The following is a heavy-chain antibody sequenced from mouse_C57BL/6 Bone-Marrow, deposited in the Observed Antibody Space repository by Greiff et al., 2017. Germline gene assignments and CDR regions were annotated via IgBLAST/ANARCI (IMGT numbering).Heavy chain of an antibody. CDR3: ARSESDD. J-gene: IGHJ2*01. Sequence: DVHLVESGGGLVKPGGSLKLSCAASGFTFSSYAMSWVRQTPEKRLEWVATISDGGSYTYYPDNVKGRFTISRDNSKNNLYLQMSHLKSEDTAMYYCARSESDDWGQGTTLTVSS. CDR1: GFTFSSYA. CDR2: ISDGGSYT. V-gene: IGHV5-4*01.